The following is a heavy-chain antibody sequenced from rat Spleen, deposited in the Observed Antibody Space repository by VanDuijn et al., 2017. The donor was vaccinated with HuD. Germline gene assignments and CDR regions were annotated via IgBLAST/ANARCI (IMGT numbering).Heavy chain of an antibody. V-gene: IGHV5-29*01. J-gene: IGHJ2*01. CDR2: ISYDGTAT. D-gene: IGHD1-9*01. Sequence: EVKLVESGGGLVQPGRSLKLSCAASGLSFSNYDMAWVRQAPTKGLEWVASISYDGTATYYPDSVKGRFTISRDDAKSTLYLQMNSLRSEDTATYYCTRGTYYRHWGQGVMVTVSS. CDR3: TRGTYYRH. CDR1: GLSFSNYD.